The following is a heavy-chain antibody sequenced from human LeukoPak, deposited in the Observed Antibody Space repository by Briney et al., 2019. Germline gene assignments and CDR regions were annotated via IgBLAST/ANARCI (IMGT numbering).Heavy chain of an antibody. CDR3: ARGVRGNFPSNWFDP. D-gene: IGHD1-26*01. CDR2: MNPENGDA. Sequence: ASVKVSCKASGYTFSSYDSNWVRQATGQGLEWMGRMNPENGDAQYAQRFQGRVTMTRDTPISTAYIELSSLRSEDTALYYCARGVRGNFPSNWFDPWGQGTQVTVSS. CDR1: GYTFSSYD. J-gene: IGHJ5*02. V-gene: IGHV1-8*01.